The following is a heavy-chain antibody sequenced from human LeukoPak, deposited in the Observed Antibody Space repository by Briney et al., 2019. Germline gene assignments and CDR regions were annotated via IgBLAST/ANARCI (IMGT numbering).Heavy chain of an antibody. J-gene: IGHJ6*03. Sequence: GGSLRLSCAASGFTFSTYEMNWVRQAPGKGLEWVSYISSSGSTIYYAASMKGRFNISRDNAKNSLYLQMNSLRAEDTAVYYCARGSGGAKENSYYYMDVWGKGTTVAVSS. CDR2: ISSSGSTI. V-gene: IGHV3-48*03. CDR1: GFTFSTYE. CDR3: ARGSGGAKENSYYYMDV. D-gene: IGHD1-26*01.